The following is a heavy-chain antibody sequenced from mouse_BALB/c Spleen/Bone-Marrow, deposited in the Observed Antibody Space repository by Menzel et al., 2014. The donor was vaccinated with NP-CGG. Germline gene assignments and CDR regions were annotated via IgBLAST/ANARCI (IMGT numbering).Heavy chain of an antibody. J-gene: IGHJ1*01. CDR3: ARRGYDNSYWYFGV. CDR2: ISTGGSQT. Sequence: EVKLVESGGDLVKPGGSLKLSCAASGFIFSSYGMSWVRQTPDKRPEWVATISTGGSQTYYTDSVKGRFTISRDNAKSTLYLQMSSLKSEDSAIYYCARRGYDNSYWYFGVWGAGTTVTVSS. CDR1: GFIFSSYG. V-gene: IGHV5-6*02. D-gene: IGHD2-3*01.